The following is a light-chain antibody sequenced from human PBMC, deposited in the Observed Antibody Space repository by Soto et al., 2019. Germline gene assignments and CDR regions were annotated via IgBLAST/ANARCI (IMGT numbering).Light chain of an antibody. CDR3: GSYASGNTRVV. J-gene: IGLJ2*01. CDR2: DVT. V-gene: IGLV2-14*03. CDR1: SSDVGGYNY. Sequence: QPVLTQPASVSGSPGQSITISCTGTSSDVGGYNYVSWYQQHPGKAPKIMIYDVTNRPSGVSNRFSGSKSGNTASLTISGLQAEDEADYYCGSYASGNTRVVFGGGTKLTVL.